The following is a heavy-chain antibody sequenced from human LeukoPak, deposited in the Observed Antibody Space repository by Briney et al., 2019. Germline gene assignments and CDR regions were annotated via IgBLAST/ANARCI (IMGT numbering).Heavy chain of an antibody. CDR2: ISYDGSNK. Sequence: HPGGSLRLSCAASGFTFSSYGMHWVRQAPGKGLEWVAVISYDGSNKYYADSVKGRFTISRDNSKNTLYLQMNSLRAEDTAVYYCAKGSYYDSSGSFYFDYWGQGTLVTVSS. D-gene: IGHD3-22*01. V-gene: IGHV3-30*18. CDR3: AKGSYYDSSGSFYFDY. CDR1: GFTFSSYG. J-gene: IGHJ4*02.